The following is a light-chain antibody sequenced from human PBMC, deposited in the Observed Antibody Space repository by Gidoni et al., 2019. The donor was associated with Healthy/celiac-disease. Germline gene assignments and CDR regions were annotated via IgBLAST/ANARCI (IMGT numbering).Light chain of an antibody. V-gene: IGLV3-21*04. CDR3: QVWDSSSDRNWV. Sequence: SYVLTQPPSVSVAPGKTARITCGGNNIGSKSVHGYQQKPGQAPVLVIYYDSDRPSGIPERFSGSNSGNTATLTISRVEAGDEADYYCQVWDSSSDRNWVFGGGTKLTVL. CDR1: NIGSKS. J-gene: IGLJ3*02. CDR2: YDS.